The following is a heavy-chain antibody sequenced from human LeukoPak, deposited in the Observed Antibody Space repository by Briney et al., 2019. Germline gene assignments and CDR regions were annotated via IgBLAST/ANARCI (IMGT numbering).Heavy chain of an antibody. J-gene: IGHJ4*02. CDR2: ISGSGGST. CDR3: AKDGVGDYGSGSSDFDY. Sequence: GGSLRLSCAASGFTFSSYAMSWVRQAPGKGLEWVSAISGSGGSTYYADSVKGRFTISRDNSKNTLYLQMNSLRAEDTAVYYCAKDGVGDYGSGSSDFDYWGQGTLVTVSS. V-gene: IGHV3-23*01. D-gene: IGHD3-10*01. CDR1: GFTFSSYA.